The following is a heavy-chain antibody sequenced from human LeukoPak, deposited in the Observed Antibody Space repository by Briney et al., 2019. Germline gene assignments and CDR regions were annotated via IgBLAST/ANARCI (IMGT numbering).Heavy chain of an antibody. CDR3: ARGLERITMVRGVPHFDY. J-gene: IGHJ4*02. CDR1: GYTFTSYG. V-gene: IGHV1-18*01. D-gene: IGHD3-10*01. CDR2: ISAYNGNT. Sequence: GASVKVSCKASGYTFTSYGISWVRQAPGQGLECMGWISAYNGNTNYAQKLQGRVTMTTDTSTSTAYMELRSLRSDDTAVYYCARGLERITMVRGVPHFDYWGQGTLVTVSS.